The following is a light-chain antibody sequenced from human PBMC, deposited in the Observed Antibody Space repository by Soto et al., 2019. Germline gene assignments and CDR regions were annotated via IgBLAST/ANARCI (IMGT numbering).Light chain of an antibody. Sequence: AIQLTQSPSSLSASVGDRVAITCRASQDISSALAWYQQRPGKAPKLLIYDASSLESGVPARFSGSGSGSDFTLTISSLQPEDFATYYCQHFNSYPLTCGQGNRVEIK. V-gene: IGKV1-13*02. CDR3: QHFNSYPLT. CDR1: QDISSA. CDR2: DAS. J-gene: IGKJ1*01.